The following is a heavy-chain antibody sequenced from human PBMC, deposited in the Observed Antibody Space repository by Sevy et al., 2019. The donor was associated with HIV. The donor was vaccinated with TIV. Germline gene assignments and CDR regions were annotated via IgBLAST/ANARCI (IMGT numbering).Heavy chain of an antibody. J-gene: IGHJ6*02. CDR2: ISSSGSII. Sequence: GGSLRLSCEASGFTFSSFEMNWVRQAPGKGLEWVLYISSSGSIISYGDSVKGRFTISRDNAKSSLYLQMNSLRAEDTAVYYCARSGGVTDYGMDVWGQGTTVTVSS. V-gene: IGHV3-48*03. CDR3: ARSGGVTDYGMDV. D-gene: IGHD3-16*01. CDR1: GFTFSSFE.